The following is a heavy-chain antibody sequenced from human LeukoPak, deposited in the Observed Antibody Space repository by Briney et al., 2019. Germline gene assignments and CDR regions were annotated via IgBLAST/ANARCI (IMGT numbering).Heavy chain of an antibody. J-gene: IGHJ5*02. CDR3: ARDCGYYDPSGYPCNA. D-gene: IGHD3-22*01. CDR1: GYSFTGYF. V-gene: IGHV1-2*02. Sequence: GASVKVSCKASGYSFTGYFMHWVRQAPGQGLEWMGWINPNSGGTNFAQKFQGRVTMTRDTSIGTVYMELSRLRSDDTAVYYCARDCGYYDPSGYPCNAWGQGTLVTVSS. CDR2: INPNSGGT.